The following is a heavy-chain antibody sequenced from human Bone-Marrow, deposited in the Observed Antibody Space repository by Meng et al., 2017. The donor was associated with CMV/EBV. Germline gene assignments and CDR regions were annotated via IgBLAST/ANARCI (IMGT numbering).Heavy chain of an antibody. Sequence: GGSLRLSCAASGFTFDDYAMHWVRQAPGKGLEWVSGISWNSGSIGYADSVKGRFTISRDNAKSSLYLQMNSLRAEDMAVYYCARDGWSPGGFDVWGQGTTVTVSS. CDR1: GFTFDDYA. V-gene: IGHV3-9*03. CDR2: ISWNSGSI. D-gene: IGHD3-3*01. CDR3: ARDGWSPGGFDV. J-gene: IGHJ6*02.